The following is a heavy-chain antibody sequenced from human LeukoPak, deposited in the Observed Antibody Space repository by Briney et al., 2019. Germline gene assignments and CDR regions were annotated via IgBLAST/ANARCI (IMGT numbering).Heavy chain of an antibody. J-gene: IGHJ4*02. D-gene: IGHD2-2*01. CDR2: ISGYSGNT. Sequence: GASVKVSCKASGYTFTSYGISWVRQAPGQGLEWMGWISGYSGNTNYVQKFQGRVTMATDTSTRTVYMELRSLRSDDTAVYYCARDIATVVHQEWGQGTLVTVSS. V-gene: IGHV1-18*01. CDR3: ARDIATVVHQE. CDR1: GYTFTSYG.